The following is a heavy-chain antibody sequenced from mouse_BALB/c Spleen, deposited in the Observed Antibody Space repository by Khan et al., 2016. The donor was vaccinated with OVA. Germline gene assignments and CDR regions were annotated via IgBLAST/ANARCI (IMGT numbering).Heavy chain of an antibody. V-gene: IGHV5-9-3*01. Sequence: EVELVESGGGLVKPGGSLKLSCAASGFTFSTYALSWVRQTPEKRLEWVATISSDGDFTYYPDNVTGRFTISRDNVKNILYLQMSSLRSEDTAMYYCARYPYGNFVYWGQGTLVTVSA. D-gene: IGHD2-1*01. CDR2: ISSDGDFT. J-gene: IGHJ3*01. CDR1: GFTFSTYA. CDR3: ARYPYGNFVY.